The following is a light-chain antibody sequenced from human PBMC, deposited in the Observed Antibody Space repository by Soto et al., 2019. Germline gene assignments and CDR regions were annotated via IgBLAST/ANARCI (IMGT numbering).Light chain of an antibody. J-gene: IGKJ2*01. V-gene: IGKV1-33*01. CDR3: QQYDSLLYT. Sequence: DIQMTQSPSSLSASVGDRVTITCQASQDINNYLNWYQQKPGKAPKLLIYDASNLETGVPSRFSGSGSGTDFTFTISSLQPEDIATYYCQQYDSLLYTFGQGTTLEIK. CDR1: QDINNY. CDR2: DAS.